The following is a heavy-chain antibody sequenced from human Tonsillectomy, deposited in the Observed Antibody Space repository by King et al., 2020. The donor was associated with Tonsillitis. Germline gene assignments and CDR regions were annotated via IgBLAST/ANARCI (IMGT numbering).Heavy chain of an antibody. CDR1: GGTFSSYA. Sequence: VQLVESGAEVKKPGSSVKVSCKASGGTFSSYAISWVRQGPGQGLEWMGGVIPIFGTANYAQKFQGRVTITADESTSTAYMELSSLRSEDTAVYYCASNRWGYGGNSPFDYWGQGTLVTVSS. D-gene: IGHD4-23*01. CDR2: VIPIFGTA. V-gene: IGHV1-69*01. CDR3: ASNRWGYGGNSPFDY. J-gene: IGHJ4*02.